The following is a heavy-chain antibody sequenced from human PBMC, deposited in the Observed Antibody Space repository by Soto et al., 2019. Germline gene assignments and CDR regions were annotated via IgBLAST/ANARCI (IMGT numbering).Heavy chain of an antibody. D-gene: IGHD3-3*01. J-gene: IGHJ5*02. V-gene: IGHV3-23*01. CDR1: GFTFSSYA. Sequence: GGSLRLSCAASGFTFSSYAMSWVRQAPGKGLEWVSAISGSGGSTYYADSVKGRFTISRDNSKNTLYLQMNSLRAEDTAVYYCAGYYDFWSGYQQNWFDPWGQGTLVTVSS. CDR2: ISGSGGST. CDR3: AGYYDFWSGYQQNWFDP.